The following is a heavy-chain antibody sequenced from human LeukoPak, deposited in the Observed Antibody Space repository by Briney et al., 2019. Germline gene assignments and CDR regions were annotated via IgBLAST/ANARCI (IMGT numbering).Heavy chain of an antibody. CDR2: IVVGSGNT. J-gene: IGHJ5*02. CDR3: ARRRVTSHNWFDP. D-gene: IGHD4-17*01. CDR1: GFTFTSSA. Sequence: TSVKVSCKASGFTFTSSAMQWVRQARGQRLEWIGWIVVGSGNTNYAQKFQERVTITRDMSTSTAYMELSSLRSEDTAVYYCARRRVTSHNWFDPWGQGTLVTVSS. V-gene: IGHV1-58*02.